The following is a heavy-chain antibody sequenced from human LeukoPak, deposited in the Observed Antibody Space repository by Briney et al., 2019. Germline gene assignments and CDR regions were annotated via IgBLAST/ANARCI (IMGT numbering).Heavy chain of an antibody. D-gene: IGHD3-10*01. CDR3: ARGLGFGEFLWAIDY. V-gene: IGHV4-59*01. CDR1: GGSISSYY. Sequence: SETLSLTCTVSGGSISSYYWSWIRQPPGKGLEWIGYIYYSGSTNYNPSLKSRVTISVDTSKNQFSLKLSSVTAADTAVYYCARGLGFGEFLWAIDYWGQGALVTVSS. J-gene: IGHJ4*02. CDR2: IYYSGST.